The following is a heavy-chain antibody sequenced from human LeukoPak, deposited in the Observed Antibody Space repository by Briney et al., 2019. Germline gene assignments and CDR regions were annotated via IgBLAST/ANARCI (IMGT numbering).Heavy chain of an antibody. CDR3: ARDRGGWYKDALDV. CDR1: GFTFSSFA. V-gene: IGHV3-30*03. Sequence: PGGSLRLSCAASGFTFSSFAMSWVRQAPGKGLEWMAYISYDGNKNYYADSVKGRFTVSRDNSENTIYLQVSSLRPDDTAIYYCARDRGGWYKDALDVWGQGTLVTVSS. D-gene: IGHD6-19*01. CDR2: ISYDGNKN. J-gene: IGHJ3*01.